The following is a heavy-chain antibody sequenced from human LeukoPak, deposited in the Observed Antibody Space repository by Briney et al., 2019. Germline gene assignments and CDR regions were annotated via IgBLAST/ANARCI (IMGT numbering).Heavy chain of an antibody. CDR2: IYYSGST. J-gene: IGHJ5*02. V-gene: IGHV4-39*01. Sequence: PSETLSLTCTVSGGSISSSSYYWGWIRQPPGTGLEWIGSIYYSGSTYYYPSLKSRVTISVDTSKNQFSLKLSSVTAADTAVYYCARRIVVVVAATVGWFDPWGQGTLVTVSS. CDR3: ARRIVVVVAATVGWFDP. CDR1: GGSISSSSYY. D-gene: IGHD2-15*01.